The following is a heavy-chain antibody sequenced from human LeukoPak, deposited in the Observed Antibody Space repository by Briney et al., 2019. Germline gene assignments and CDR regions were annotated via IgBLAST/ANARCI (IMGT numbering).Heavy chain of an antibody. J-gene: IGHJ4*02. CDR1: GFTFSSYA. D-gene: IGHD6-13*01. CDR3: AKAWPAAGTFDS. Sequence: GGSLRLSCAASGFTFSSYAMTWVHQAPGKGLEWVSTILPGGGDTYYADSVKGRFTISRDTSKNTLYLQMNTLRVEDTAVYYCAKAWPAAGTFDSWGQGSLVTVSS. CDR2: ILPGGGDT. V-gene: IGHV3-23*01.